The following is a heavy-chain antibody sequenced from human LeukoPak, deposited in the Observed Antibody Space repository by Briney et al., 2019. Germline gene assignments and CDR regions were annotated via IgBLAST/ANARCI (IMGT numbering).Heavy chain of an antibody. D-gene: IGHD2-15*01. CDR1: GGSISSTYF. Sequence: SETLSLTCTVSGGSISSTYFWAWIRQPPGKGLEWLATIHYSGTTYYKPSLRSRVTISVDTSANQFSLKLTSVTAADTAVYFCARLGYCSGGSCQHDFWGQGTLVTVSS. V-gene: IGHV4-39*01. CDR2: IHYSGTT. J-gene: IGHJ4*02. CDR3: ARLGYCSGGSCQHDF.